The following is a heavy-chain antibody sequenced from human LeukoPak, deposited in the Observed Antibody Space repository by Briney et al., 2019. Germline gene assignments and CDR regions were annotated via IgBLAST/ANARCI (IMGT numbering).Heavy chain of an antibody. CDR3: ARDPPRSATVWAFDI. V-gene: IGHV1-18*03. D-gene: IGHD2-8*01. CDR1: GYTFTNYG. CDR2: TSSYNGKT. Sequence: ASVKVSCKAFGYTFTNYGITWVRQVAGQGLEWMGWTSSYNGKTNYVQKFQGRVAMSADPSTNTAYMELRSLTSDDMGIYHCARDPPRSATVWAFDIWGQGTMVTVSS. J-gene: IGHJ3*02.